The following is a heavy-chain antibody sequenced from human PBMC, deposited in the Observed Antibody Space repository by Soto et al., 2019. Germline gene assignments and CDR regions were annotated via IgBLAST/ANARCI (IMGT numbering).Heavy chain of an antibody. D-gene: IGHD2-21*02. V-gene: IGHV5-10-1*01. Sequence: LKISCKGSGYSFTSYWISWVRQMPGKGLEWMGRIDPSDSYTNYSPSFQGHVTISADKSISTAYLQWSSLKASDTAMYYCASTYCGGDCPEGGMDVWGQGTTVTVSS. CDR2: IDPSDSYT. CDR1: GYSFTSYW. J-gene: IGHJ6*02. CDR3: ASTYCGGDCPEGGMDV.